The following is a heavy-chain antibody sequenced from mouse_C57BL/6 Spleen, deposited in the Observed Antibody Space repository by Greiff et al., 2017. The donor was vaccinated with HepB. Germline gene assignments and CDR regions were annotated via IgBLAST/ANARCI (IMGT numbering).Heavy chain of an antibody. CDR2: IYPGDGDT. Sequence: VQLQQSGPELVKPGASVKISCKASGYAFSSSWMNWVKQRPGKGLEWIGRIYPGDGDTNYNGKFKGKATRTADKSSSTAYMQLSSLTSEDAAVYCCARSSGYDYFDYWGQGTTLTVSS. CDR1: GYAFSSSW. CDR3: ARSSGYDYFDY. J-gene: IGHJ2*01. D-gene: IGHD2-2*01. V-gene: IGHV1-82*01.